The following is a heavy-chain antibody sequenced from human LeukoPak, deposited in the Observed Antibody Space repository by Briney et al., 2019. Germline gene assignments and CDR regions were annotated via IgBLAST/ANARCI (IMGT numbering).Heavy chain of an antibody. CDR2: INHSGST. J-gene: IGHJ4*02. V-gene: IGHV4-34*01. CDR1: GGSFSGYY. D-gene: IGHD5-24*01. Sequence: SETLSLTCAVSGGSFSGYYWSWIRQPPGKGLEWIGEINHSGSTNYNPSLKSRVTISVDTSKNQFSLKLSSVTAADTAVYYCARGDGYNLPEGGYYFDYWGQGTLVTVSS. CDR3: ARGDGYNLPEGGYYFDY.